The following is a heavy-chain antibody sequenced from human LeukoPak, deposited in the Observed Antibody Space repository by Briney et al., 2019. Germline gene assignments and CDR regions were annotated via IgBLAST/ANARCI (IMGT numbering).Heavy chain of an antibody. Sequence: GASVKVSCKASGYTFTSYDINWVRQATGQGLEWMGWMNPNSGNTGYAQKFQGRVTMTRNTSISTAYMELSSLRSEDTAVYYCARTLAYCSSTSCYRPRNMDVWGKGTTVTVSS. D-gene: IGHD2-2*01. CDR3: ARTLAYCSSTSCYRPRNMDV. V-gene: IGHV1-8*01. CDR2: MNPNSGNT. CDR1: GYTFTSYD. J-gene: IGHJ6*03.